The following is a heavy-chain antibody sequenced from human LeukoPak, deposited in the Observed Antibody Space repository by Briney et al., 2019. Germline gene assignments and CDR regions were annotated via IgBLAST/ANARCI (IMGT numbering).Heavy chain of an antibody. CDR1: GFTFSDAW. CDR2: ISSSSSYI. Sequence: GGSLRLSCAASGFTFSDAWMNWVRQAPGKGLEWVSSISSSSSYINYADSVKGRFTISRDNAKNSLYLQMNSLRTEDTAVYYCARGPGYSYGPLDYWGQGTLVTVSS. J-gene: IGHJ4*02. V-gene: IGHV3-21*01. D-gene: IGHD5-18*01. CDR3: ARGPGYSYGPLDY.